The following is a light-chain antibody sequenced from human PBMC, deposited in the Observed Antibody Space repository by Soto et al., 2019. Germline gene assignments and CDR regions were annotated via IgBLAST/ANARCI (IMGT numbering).Light chain of an antibody. CDR3: QVWDSSSDHYV. J-gene: IGLJ1*01. CDR2: DDS. CDR1: NIGRKS. V-gene: IGLV3-21*02. Sequence: SSVLTQPPSVSVAPGQTASITCGGNNIGRKSVHWYQQKPGQAPVLVVYDDSDRPSGIPERFSCSNSGNTATLTISRVEAGDEADYYCQVWDSSSDHYVFGTGTKVTVL.